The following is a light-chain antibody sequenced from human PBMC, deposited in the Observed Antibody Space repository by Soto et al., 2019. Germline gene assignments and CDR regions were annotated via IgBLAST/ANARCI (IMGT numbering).Light chain of an antibody. Sequence: DIQMTQFPSTLSASVGETVTITCRASRSISTHLTWYQQKPGKAPTLLIHAASSLHSGVPSRLSRNGSVADFTLTIGNLQPDDFSTYYCQQRLLTPPETVGQGTKQDIK. CDR2: AAS. CDR3: QQRLLTPPET. J-gene: IGKJ2*01. V-gene: IGKV1-39*01. CDR1: RSISTH.